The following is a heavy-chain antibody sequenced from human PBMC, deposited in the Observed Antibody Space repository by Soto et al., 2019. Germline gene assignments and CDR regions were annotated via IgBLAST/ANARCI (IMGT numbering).Heavy chain of an antibody. V-gene: IGHV4-4*07. D-gene: IGHD3-3*01. CDR3: ARGHRFYDSFDP. CDR2: IYSSGGT. J-gene: IGHJ5*02. Sequence: SETLSLTCTVSGGAISGYYCTWIRQSAGKGLEWIGRIYSSGGTKYNPSLQSRVTMSLDTSKNQFSLRLSSVTAADTAVYYCARGHRFYDSFDPWGQGTLVTVSS. CDR1: GGAISGYY.